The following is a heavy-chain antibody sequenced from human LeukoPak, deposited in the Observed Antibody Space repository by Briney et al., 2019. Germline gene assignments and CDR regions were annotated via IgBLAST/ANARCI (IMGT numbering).Heavy chain of an antibody. CDR2: IWYDGSND. CDR1: GFTFSGYG. J-gene: IGHJ5*02. D-gene: IGHD3-3*01. Sequence: GGSLRLSCAASGFTFSGYGMHWVRQAPGKGLEWVAVIWYDGSNDDYADSVKGRFTISRDNSRNSLYLQMNSLRAEDTAVYYCARDRLHYDSPNWFDPWGQGTLVTVSS. CDR3: ARDRLHYDSPNWFDP. V-gene: IGHV3-33*01.